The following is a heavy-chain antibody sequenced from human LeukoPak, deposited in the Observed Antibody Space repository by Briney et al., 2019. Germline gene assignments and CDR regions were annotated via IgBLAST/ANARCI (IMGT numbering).Heavy chain of an antibody. CDR1: GGSIRSYY. D-gene: IGHD6-13*01. Sequence: PSETLSLTCTVSGGSIRSYYWSWIRQPPAKGLEWIGYIYYSGSTNYNPSLKSRVTISVDTSKNQFSLKLSSVTAADTAVYYCARVYYSNSYDYWYFDLWGRGTLVTVSS. V-gene: IGHV4-59*01. CDR3: ARVYYSNSYDYWYFDL. J-gene: IGHJ2*01. CDR2: IYYSGST.